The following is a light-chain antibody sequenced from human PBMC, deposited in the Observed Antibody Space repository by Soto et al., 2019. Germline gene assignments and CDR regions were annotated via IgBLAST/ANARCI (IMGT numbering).Light chain of an antibody. Sequence: QSALTQPASVSGSPGHSITISCTGTSSDVVAYNYVSWYQHHPGKAPRLMISEVTNRPSGVSNRFSGSKSGNSASLTISGLQPDDEADYYCGAWDESLNGYVFGTGTKVTVL. V-gene: IGLV2-14*01. CDR3: GAWDESLNGYV. CDR1: SSDVVAYNY. J-gene: IGLJ1*01. CDR2: EVT.